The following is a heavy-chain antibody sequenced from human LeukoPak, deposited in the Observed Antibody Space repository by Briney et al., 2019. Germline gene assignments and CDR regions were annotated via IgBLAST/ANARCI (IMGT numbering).Heavy chain of an antibody. CDR1: GFTFSSYG. D-gene: IGHD2-15*01. CDR2: ISYDGSNK. Sequence: GGSLRLSCAASGFTFSSYGMHWVRQAPGKGLEWVAVISYDGSNKYYADSVKGRFTISRDNSKNTLYLQMNSLRAEDTAVYYCAKASIVVVVAAPFDYWGQGTLVTVSS. CDR3: AKASIVVVVAAPFDY. V-gene: IGHV3-30*18. J-gene: IGHJ4*02.